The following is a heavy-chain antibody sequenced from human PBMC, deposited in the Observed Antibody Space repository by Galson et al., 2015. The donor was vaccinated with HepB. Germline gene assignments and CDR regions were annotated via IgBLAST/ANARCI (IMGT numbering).Heavy chain of an antibody. CDR1: GFTFSSYA. CDR3: ARAPLTYYDFWGGQGDYFDY. V-gene: IGHV3-30-3*01. Sequence: SLRLSCAVSGFTFSSYAMHWVRQAPGKGLEWVADISYDGSNKYYADSVKGRFTISRDNSKKTLYLQMNSLRAEDTAVYYCARAPLTYYDFWGGQGDYFDYWGQGTLVTVSS. CDR2: ISYDGSNK. D-gene: IGHD3-3*01. J-gene: IGHJ4*02.